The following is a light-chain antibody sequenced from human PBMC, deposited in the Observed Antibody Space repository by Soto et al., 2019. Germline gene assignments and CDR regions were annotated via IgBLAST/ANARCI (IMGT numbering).Light chain of an antibody. CDR2: DAS. CDR3: QQRSNWPPYT. J-gene: IGKJ2*01. CDR1: QSVSSY. Sequence: IVLTQSPATLSLSPGERATLSCRASQSVSSYLAWYQQKPGQAPRLLIYDASNRATGIPARFSGSGSGTDFTLTISSLEPEDFAVYYCQQRSNWPPYTFGQETKLEIK. V-gene: IGKV3-11*01.